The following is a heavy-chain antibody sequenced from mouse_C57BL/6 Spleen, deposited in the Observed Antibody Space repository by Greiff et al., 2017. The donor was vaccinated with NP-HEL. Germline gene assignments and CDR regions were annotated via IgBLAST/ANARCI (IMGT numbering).Heavy chain of an antibody. CDR2: IHPNSGST. Sequence: QVQLQQPGAELVKPGASVKLSCKASGYTFTSYWMHWVKQRPGQGLEWIGMIHPNSGSTNYNEKFKSKATLTVDKSSSTAYMQLSSLTSEDSAVYYCASEEDYYAAMDYWGQGTSVTVSS. J-gene: IGHJ4*01. V-gene: IGHV1-64*01. D-gene: IGHD1-1*01. CDR1: GYTFTSYW. CDR3: ASEEDYYAAMDY.